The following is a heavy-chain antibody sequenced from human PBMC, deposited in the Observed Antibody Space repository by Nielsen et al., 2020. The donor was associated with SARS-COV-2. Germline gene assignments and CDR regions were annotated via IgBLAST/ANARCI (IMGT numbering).Heavy chain of an antibody. V-gene: IGHV5-51*01. J-gene: IGHJ6*02. CDR3: ARQSLMTTVTTGSYYYGMDV. Sequence: GESLKISCKVSGYSFTSYWIGWVRQMPGKGLEWMGIIYPGDSDTRYSPSFQGQVTISADKSISTAYLQWSSLKASDTAMYYCARQSLMTTVTTGSYYYGMDVWGQGTTVTVSS. CDR2: IYPGDSDT. D-gene: IGHD4-17*01. CDR1: GYSFTSYW.